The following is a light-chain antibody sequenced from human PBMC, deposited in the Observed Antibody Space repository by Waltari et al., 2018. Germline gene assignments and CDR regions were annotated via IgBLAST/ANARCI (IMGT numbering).Light chain of an antibody. CDR3: SSYTSSSTYV. CDR1: SSDVGGSNY. J-gene: IGLJ1*01. Sequence: QSALTQPASVSGSPGQSITISCTGPSSDVGGSNYVSWYQQHPGKAPKLMIYDVSKWPSGVSNRFSGSKSGNTASLTISGLQAEDEAEYYCSSYTSSSTYVFGTGTKVTVL. CDR2: DVS. V-gene: IGLV2-14*01.